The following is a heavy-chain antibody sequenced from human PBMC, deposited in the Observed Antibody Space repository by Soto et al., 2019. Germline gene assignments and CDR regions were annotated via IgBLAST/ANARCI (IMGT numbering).Heavy chain of an antibody. Sequence: QVQLVESGGGVVQPGRSLRLSCAASGFTFSSYGMHWVRQAPGKGLEWVAVIWYDGSNKYYADSVKGRFTISRDNSKNTMYLQMNSLRGEDTAVYYCARDPLGAFDIWGQGTMVTVSS. V-gene: IGHV3-33*01. J-gene: IGHJ3*02. CDR1: GFTFSSYG. CDR2: IWYDGSNK. CDR3: ARDPLGAFDI.